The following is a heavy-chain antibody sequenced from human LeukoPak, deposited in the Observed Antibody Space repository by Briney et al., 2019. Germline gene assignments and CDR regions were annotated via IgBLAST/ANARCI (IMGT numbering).Heavy chain of an antibody. CDR3: ARLVVPYGDYEVVDY. CDR2: INPNSGDT. D-gene: IGHD4-17*01. V-gene: IGHV1-2*02. J-gene: IGHJ4*02. Sequence: ASVKVSCKASGYSFTGYYIHWVRQAPGQGLEWMGWINPNSGDTNYAQKFQGRVTMTRVTSISTAYMELSRLKSDDTAVYYCARLVVPYGDYEVVDYWGQGTLVTVSS. CDR1: GYSFTGYY.